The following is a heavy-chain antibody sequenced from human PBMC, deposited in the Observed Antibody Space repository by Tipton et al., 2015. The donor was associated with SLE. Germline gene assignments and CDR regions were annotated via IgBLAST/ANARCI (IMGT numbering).Heavy chain of an antibody. CDR2: IYTSGST. V-gene: IGHV4-4*07. CDR3: ARVKSIFGVVIIDY. D-gene: IGHD3-3*01. J-gene: IGHJ4*02. CDR1: GGSIDGHY. Sequence: TLSLTCTVAGGSIDGHYWSWIRQPAGKGLEWIGHIYTSGSTNYNPSLKSRVTISVDTSKNQFSLKLSSVTAADTAVYYCARVKSIFGVVIIDYWGQGTLVTVSS.